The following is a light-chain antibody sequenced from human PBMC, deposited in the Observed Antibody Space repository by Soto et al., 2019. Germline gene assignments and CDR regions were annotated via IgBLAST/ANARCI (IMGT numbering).Light chain of an antibody. J-gene: IGKJ4*01. CDR3: QRYGSLPLT. V-gene: IGKV1-33*01. Sequence: DIQMTQSPSSLSASVGDRVTITCQASQGISYYLSWYQQKPGKAPKLLIYDASTLEAGVPSRVSGSGSGTDFSFTISSLQPEDIATYYCQRYGSLPLTFGGGTKVEIK. CDR2: DAS. CDR1: QGISYY.